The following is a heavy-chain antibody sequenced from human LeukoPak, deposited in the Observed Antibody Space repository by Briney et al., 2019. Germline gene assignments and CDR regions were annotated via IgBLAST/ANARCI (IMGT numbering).Heavy chain of an antibody. CDR1: GFTFSSYA. V-gene: IGHV3-23*01. CDR3: AKFDDSSGYYRY. J-gene: IGHJ4*02. CDR2: ISGSGGST. Sequence: PGGSLRLSCAASGFTFSSYAMSWVRQAPGRGLEWVSAISGSGGSTYYADSVKGRFTISRDNSKNTLYLQMNSLRAEDTAVYYCAKFDDSSGYYRYWGQGTLVTVSS. D-gene: IGHD3-22*01.